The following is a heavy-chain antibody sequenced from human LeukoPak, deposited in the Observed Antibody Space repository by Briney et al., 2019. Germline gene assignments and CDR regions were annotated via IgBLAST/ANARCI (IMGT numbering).Heavy chain of an antibody. CDR3: ARDAGYSSTPDAFTI. V-gene: IGHV4-59*01. D-gene: IGHD6-13*01. Sequence: SETLSLTCTVSGGSISSYYWSWIRQPPGKGLEWVGDIYYSGSTNYNPSLKSRVTISVDTSKNQFSLKLSSVTAADTALYYCARDAGYSSTPDAFTIWGQETMVTVPS. CDR1: GGSISSYY. CDR2: IYYSGST. J-gene: IGHJ3*02.